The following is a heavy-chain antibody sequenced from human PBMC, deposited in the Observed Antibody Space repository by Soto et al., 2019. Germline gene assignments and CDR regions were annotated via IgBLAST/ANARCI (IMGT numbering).Heavy chain of an antibody. J-gene: IGHJ4*02. CDR3: ASRDPGTSVDY. CDR1: GGSFTSNNW. V-gene: IGHV4-4*02. Sequence: QVQLQESGPGLVKPSGTLSLTCAVSGGSFTSNNWWTWVRQPPGQGLEWIEEIYRTGSTNYNPSLKSRVTISLDKSENQFSLKVTSLTAADTAVYYCASRDPGTSVDYWGQGTLVTVSS. CDR2: IYRTGST. D-gene: IGHD1-7*01.